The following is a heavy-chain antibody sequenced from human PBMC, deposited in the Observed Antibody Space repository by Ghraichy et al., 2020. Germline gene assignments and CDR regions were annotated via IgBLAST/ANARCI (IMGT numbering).Heavy chain of an antibody. CDR1: GGSIRSSNFY. CDR2: IHHTGST. Sequence: SETLSLTCTVSGGSIRSSNFYWGWIRQPPGKGPEWLGSIHHTGSTYHNPSLESRLTLSVDTSKNLFSLKLTSVTAADTAVYFCAGSFAVIRYIALWGRGTLVTVSS. D-gene: IGHD2-21*01. CDR3: AGSFAVIRYIAL. V-gene: IGHV4-39*01. J-gene: IGHJ2*01.